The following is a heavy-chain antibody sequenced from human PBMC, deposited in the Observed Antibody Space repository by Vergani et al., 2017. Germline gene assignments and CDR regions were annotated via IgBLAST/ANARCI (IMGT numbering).Heavy chain of an antibody. V-gene: IGHV5-51*01. J-gene: IGHJ4*02. CDR2: IYPGDSDT. D-gene: IGHD2-2*01. CDR1: GYSFTSYW. Sequence: EVQLVQSGAEVKKPGESLKISCKGSGYSFTSYWIGWVRQMPGKGLEWMGIIYPGDSDTRYSPSFQGQVTISADQSISTAYLQWSSLKASDTAMYYWARGGGLISVVVPAARGDLDYWGQGTLVTVSS. CDR3: ARGGGLISVVVPAARGDLDY.